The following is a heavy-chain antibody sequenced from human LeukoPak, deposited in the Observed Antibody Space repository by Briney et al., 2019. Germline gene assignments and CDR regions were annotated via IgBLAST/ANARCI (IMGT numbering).Heavy chain of an antibody. CDR2: IKQDGREK. V-gene: IGHV3-7*01. CDR1: GFSFSNHW. Sequence: GSLRLSCAASGFSFSNHWMIWVRQAPGKGLEWVANIKQDGREKYFADSVKGRFTISRDNAKNSLYLQMNSLRAEDTAVYYCAKDQRSRSYFDYWGQGTLVTVSS. D-gene: IGHD3-10*01. CDR3: AKDQRSRSYFDY. J-gene: IGHJ4*02.